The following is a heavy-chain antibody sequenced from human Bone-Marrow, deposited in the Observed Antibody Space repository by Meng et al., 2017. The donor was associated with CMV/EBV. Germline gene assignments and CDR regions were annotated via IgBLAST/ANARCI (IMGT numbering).Heavy chain of an antibody. V-gene: IGHV3-21*01. CDR3: ARGTGQEY. Sequence: GESLKISCAASGFTFSDYYMNWVRQAPGKGLEWVSSISSSSSYIYYADSVKGRFTISRDNAKNSLYLQMNSLRAEDTAVYYCARGTGQEYWGQGTLVTVSS. CDR1: GFTFSDYY. J-gene: IGHJ4*02. D-gene: IGHD1-1*01. CDR2: ISSSSSYI.